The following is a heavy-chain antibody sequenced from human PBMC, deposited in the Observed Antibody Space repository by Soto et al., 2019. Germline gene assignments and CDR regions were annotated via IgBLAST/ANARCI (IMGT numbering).Heavy chain of an antibody. CDR2: IYPGDSYT. CDR3: ATQHGVDLAKGWLDS. V-gene: IGHV5-51*01. D-gene: IGHD2-8*01. J-gene: IGHJ5*01. Sequence: GESLKISCKASGYSFATYWIGWVRQMPGKGLEWMGIIYPGDSYTMYSPSFQGQVIISADLSSTTTYLQWSSLKASNTAIYYCATQHGVDLAKGWLDSWGQGTLVIVSS. CDR1: GYSFATYW.